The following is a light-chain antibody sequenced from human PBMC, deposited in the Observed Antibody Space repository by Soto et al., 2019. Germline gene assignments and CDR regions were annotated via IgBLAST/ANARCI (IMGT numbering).Light chain of an antibody. CDR2: QDS. CDR3: QAWDSSTAGVV. J-gene: IGLJ2*01. CDR1: KLGDKY. Sequence: SYELTQPPSVSVSPGQTASITGSGDKLGDKYACWYQQKPGQSPVLVIYQDSKRPSGIPERFSGSNSGNTATLTISGTQAMDEADYYCQAWDSSTAGVVFGGGTKLTVL. V-gene: IGLV3-1*01.